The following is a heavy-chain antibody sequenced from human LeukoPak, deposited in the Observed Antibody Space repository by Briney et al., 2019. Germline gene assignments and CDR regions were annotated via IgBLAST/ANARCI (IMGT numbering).Heavy chain of an antibody. CDR2: IYYSGST. J-gene: IGHJ4*02. CDR1: GGSISSYY. V-gene: IGHV4-59*01. CDR3: ARGEPGVPRLYGSGSYYSFDY. Sequence: SETLSLTCTVSGGSISSYYWSWIRQPPGKGLEWIGYIYYSGSTNYNPSLKSRDTISVDTSKNQFSLKLSSVTAADTAVYYCARGEPGVPRLYGSGSYYSFDYWGQGTLVTVSS. D-gene: IGHD3-10*01.